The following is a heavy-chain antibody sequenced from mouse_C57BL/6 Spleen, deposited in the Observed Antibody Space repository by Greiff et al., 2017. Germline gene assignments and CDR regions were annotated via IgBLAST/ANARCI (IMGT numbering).Heavy chain of an antibody. CDR2: INPYNGGT. J-gene: IGHJ2*01. CDR3: ARSIGLRPPFDY. CDR1: GYTFTDYY. Sequence: EVQLQQSGPVLVKPGASVKMSCKASGYTFTDYYMNWVKQSHGKSLEWIGVINPYNGGTSYNQKFKSKATLTVDKSSSTAYMELNSLTSEDSAVYYCARSIGLRPPFDYWGQGTTLTVSS. D-gene: IGHD2-4*01. V-gene: IGHV1-19*01.